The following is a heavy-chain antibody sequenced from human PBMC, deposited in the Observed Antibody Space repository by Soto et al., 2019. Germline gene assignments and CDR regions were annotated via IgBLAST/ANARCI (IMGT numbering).Heavy chain of an antibody. Sequence: QVQLVQSGAEVKKPGASVKVSCQASGYTFTNYGITWLRQAPGQGLEWMGWVSAYNRNTNYSQRFQDRVTMTTDTSTRTAYMELSTLKSDDTAIYFCARERQYEPLLYWGQGTLVTVSS. CDR1: GYTFTNYG. V-gene: IGHV1-18*01. J-gene: IGHJ4*02. CDR3: ARERQYEPLLY. CDR2: VSAYNRNT. D-gene: IGHD2-2*01.